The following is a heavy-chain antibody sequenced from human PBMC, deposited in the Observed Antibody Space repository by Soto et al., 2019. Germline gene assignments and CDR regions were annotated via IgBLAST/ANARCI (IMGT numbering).Heavy chain of an antibody. CDR1: GGFVSSGSYY. J-gene: IGHJ3*02. V-gene: IGHV4-61*01. Sequence: SETLSLTCAVYGGFVSSGSYYWSWIRQPPGKGLEWIGEMSHSGGTHFNPSLKSRVTISVDTSKNQFSLMMSSVTAADTALYYCARVERGTATPLLDAFDIWGPGTMVTVSS. CDR2: MSHSGGT. CDR3: ARVERGTATPLLDAFDI. D-gene: IGHD2-21*02.